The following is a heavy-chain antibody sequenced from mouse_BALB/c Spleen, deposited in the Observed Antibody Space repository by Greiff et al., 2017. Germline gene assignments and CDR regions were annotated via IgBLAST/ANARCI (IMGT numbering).Heavy chain of an antibody. Sequence: EVQLQQSGPELVKPGASVKISCKASGYSFTGYYMHWVKQSHVKSLEWIGRINPYNGATSYNQNFKDKASLTVDKSSSTAYMELHSLTSEDSAVYYCARPLNFYAMDYWGQGTSVTVSS. CDR3: ARPLNFYAMDY. CDR2: INPYNGAT. J-gene: IGHJ4*01. D-gene: IGHD1-3*01. CDR1: GYSFTGYY. V-gene: IGHV1-31*01.